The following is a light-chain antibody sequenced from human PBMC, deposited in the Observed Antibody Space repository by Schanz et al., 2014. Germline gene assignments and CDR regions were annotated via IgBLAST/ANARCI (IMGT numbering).Light chain of an antibody. Sequence: QSALTQPASVSGSPGQSITIFCTGTSSDIGAHNYVSWYQQHPGKAPKLIVYDVHDRPSGVSYRFSGSKSGYTASLTISGLQAEDEADYHCSSHTAITTAVVFGGGTKVTVL. CDR1: SSDIGAHNY. CDR3: SSHTAITTAVV. V-gene: IGLV2-14*03. CDR2: DVH. J-gene: IGLJ2*01.